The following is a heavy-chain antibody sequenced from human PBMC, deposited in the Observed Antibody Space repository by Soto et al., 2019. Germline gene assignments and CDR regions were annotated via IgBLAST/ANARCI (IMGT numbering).Heavy chain of an antibody. CDR2: IYYSGST. Sequence: SETLSLTCTVSGGSISSGGYYWSWIRQHPGKGLEWIGYIYYSGSTYYNPSLKSRVTISVDTSKNQFSLKLSSVTAADTAVYYCARDFDPYDCSSYCCYGSLYDDWGQGTRGT. CDR3: ARDFDPYDCSSYCCYGSLYDD. J-gene: IGHJ4*01. D-gene: IGHD2-2*01. V-gene: IGHV4-31*03. CDR1: GGSISSGGYY.